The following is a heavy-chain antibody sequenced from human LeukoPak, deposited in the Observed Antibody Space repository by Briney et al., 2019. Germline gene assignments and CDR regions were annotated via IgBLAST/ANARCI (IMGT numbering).Heavy chain of an antibody. D-gene: IGHD6-19*01. J-gene: IGHJ4*02. Sequence: GVSLRLACALSGFTFSADAMGWGRHARGEGLELVSCVCASGRCTFYAPAVTVRFPISRDNYRNPLFLQMDSLRPEDTALSYCAKYISVPRTKLLGDYWGQGTLVTVSS. CDR1: GFTFSADA. CDR3: AKYISVPRTKLLGDY. V-gene: IGHV3-23*01. CDR2: VCASGRCT.